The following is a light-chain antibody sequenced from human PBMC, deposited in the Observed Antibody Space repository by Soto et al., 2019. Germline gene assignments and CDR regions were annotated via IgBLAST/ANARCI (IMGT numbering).Light chain of an antibody. Sequence: EIVLTQSPATLSLSPGERATLSCRASQSVSSYLAWYQQKPGQAPRLLIYDASNRATGIPARFSGSGSGTDFTLTISSLEPEDFAVYYCQQRSNGSTFGPGTKWIS. CDR1: QSVSSY. CDR3: QQRSNGST. V-gene: IGKV3-11*01. J-gene: IGKJ3*01. CDR2: DAS.